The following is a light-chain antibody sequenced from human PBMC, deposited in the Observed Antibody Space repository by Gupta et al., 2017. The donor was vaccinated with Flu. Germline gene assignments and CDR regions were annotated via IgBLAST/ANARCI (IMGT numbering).Light chain of an antibody. CDR1: QSVSRY. V-gene: IGKV1-39*01. CDR2: AAS. J-gene: IGKJ1*01. CDR3: QQTYGSPWT. Sequence: DIQMTQSPSSLSASVGDRITITCRASQSVSRYLNWFQQKPGKAPKLLVYAASDLQSGVPSRFSGSGSGTDFTLTISSLQLEDFATYFCQQTYGSPWTFGQGTKVEI.